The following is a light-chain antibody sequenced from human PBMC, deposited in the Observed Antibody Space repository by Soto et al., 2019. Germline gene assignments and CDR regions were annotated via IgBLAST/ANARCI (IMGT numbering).Light chain of an antibody. CDR3: SSYAGLATYVL. J-gene: IGLJ2*01. CDR1: NNDVGSYDL. Sequence: QSVLTQPASVSGSPGQSITISCTGTNNDVGSYDLVSWYRQSPGEAPKLIIYDVTKRPSGVSDRFSASKSGNTASLTISGLQPEDEADHYCSSYAGLATYVLFGGGTQMTV. V-gene: IGLV2-23*02. CDR2: DVT.